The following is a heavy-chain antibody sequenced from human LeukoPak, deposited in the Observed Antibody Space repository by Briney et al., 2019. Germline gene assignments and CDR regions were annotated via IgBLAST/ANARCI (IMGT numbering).Heavy chain of an antibody. CDR2: IYHSGCT. D-gene: IGHD3-22*01. J-gene: IGHJ4*02. V-gene: IGHV4-4*02. Sequence: SETLSLTCAVSGGSISSSNWWSWVRQPPGKGLEWIGEIYHSGCTNYNPSLKSRVTISVDKSKNQFSLKLSSVTAADTAVYYCARAVAYYDSSGYGYWGQGTLVTVSS. CDR1: GGSISSSNW. CDR3: ARAVAYYDSSGYGY.